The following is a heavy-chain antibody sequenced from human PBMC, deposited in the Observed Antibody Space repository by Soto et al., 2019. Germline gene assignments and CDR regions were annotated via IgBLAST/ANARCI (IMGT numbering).Heavy chain of an antibody. CDR1: GGSISNYY. CDR2: INYSGST. V-gene: IGHV4-59*01. Sequence: QVQLQESGPGLVKPSETLSLTCTVSGGSISNYYWSWMRQSPGKGLEWIGYINYSGSTNYNPSLKSRVTMSVDTSKNQFALKLTSVTAADTAVYYCARGRITMARGVIRGHHSDYWGQGILVTVSS. J-gene: IGHJ4*02. D-gene: IGHD3-10*01. CDR3: ARGRITMARGVIRGHHSDY.